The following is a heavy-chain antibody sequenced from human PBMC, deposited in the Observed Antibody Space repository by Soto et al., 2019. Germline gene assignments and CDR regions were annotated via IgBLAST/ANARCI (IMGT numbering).Heavy chain of an antibody. CDR1: GFTFSDYY. CDR3: ARSGDNYNRLDY. Sequence: PGGSLRLSCEGSGFTFSDYYISWIRQAQGKGLEWISYSSNSGTFSRYADSVKGRSSISRDNTKNLLYLQMNSLRAEDTAVYYCARSGDNYNRLDYWGQGTPVTVSS. J-gene: IGHJ4*02. D-gene: IGHD1-1*01. V-gene: IGHV3-11*06. CDR2: SSNSGTFS.